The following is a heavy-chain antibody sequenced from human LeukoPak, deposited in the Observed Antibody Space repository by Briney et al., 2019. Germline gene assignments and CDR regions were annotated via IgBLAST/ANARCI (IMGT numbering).Heavy chain of an antibody. CDR3: AKDLDGSGIYDF. Sequence: GGSLRLSCAASGFTFSDYVLHWVRQAPGKGLEWVAVISYDGSHKFYADSVKGRFTISRDNFKNTLYLEMNSLRPEDTAMFYCAKDLDGSGIYDFWGQGTLVTVSS. V-gene: IGHV3-30*18. CDR1: GFTFSDYV. CDR2: ISYDGSHK. J-gene: IGHJ4*02. D-gene: IGHD3-10*01.